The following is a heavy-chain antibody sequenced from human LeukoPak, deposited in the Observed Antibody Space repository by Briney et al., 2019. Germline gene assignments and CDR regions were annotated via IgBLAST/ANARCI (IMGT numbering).Heavy chain of an antibody. CDR3: ARGPGWNYFDY. V-gene: IGHV3-66*01. Sequence: GWCLRLSCAAFGFTVSSKYMSWVRPAPGKGLEWVSVFYSGGSTYYADSVKGRFTISRDNSKNTLYFQMNSLRAEDTAVYYCARGPGWNYFDYWGQGTLVTVSS. J-gene: IGHJ4*02. CDR2: FYSGGST. CDR1: GFTVSSKY. D-gene: IGHD6-19*01.